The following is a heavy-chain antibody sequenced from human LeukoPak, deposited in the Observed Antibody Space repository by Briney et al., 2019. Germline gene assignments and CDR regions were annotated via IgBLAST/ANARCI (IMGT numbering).Heavy chain of an antibody. J-gene: IGHJ4*02. CDR1: GFTFSNNW. CDR3: ARDDFSGSYCD. D-gene: IGHD1-26*01. CDR2: IKRDGSDK. V-gene: IGHV3-7*01. Sequence: PGGSLRLSCAASGFTFSNNWMSWVRQAPGKGLEWVANIKRDGSDKYYVDSVKGRFTISRDNAKNSLYLQMNSLRAEDTAIYYCARDDFSGSYCDWGQGTLVTVSS.